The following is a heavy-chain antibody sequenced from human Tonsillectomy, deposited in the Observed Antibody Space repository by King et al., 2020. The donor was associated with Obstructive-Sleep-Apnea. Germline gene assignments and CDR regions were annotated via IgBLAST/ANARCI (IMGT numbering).Heavy chain of an antibody. CDR2: ISGSVEST. V-gene: IGHV3-23*04. D-gene: IGHD3-9*01. CDR3: EKDSGERYFDWLLEVKGFDY. J-gene: IGHJ4*02. Sequence: VQLVESGGGLVQPGGSLRLSCAASGFTFSSYAMSWVRQAPGKGLEWVSDISGSVESTYYADSVKCRFTISRDISKNTLYLQMNSLRAEDTAVYYCEKDSGERYFDWLLEVKGFDYWGQGTLVTVSS. CDR1: GFTFSSYA.